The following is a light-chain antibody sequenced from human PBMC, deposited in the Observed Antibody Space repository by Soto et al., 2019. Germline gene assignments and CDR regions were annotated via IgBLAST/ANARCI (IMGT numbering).Light chain of an antibody. CDR3: QQRRSWPPLT. CDR1: QSVSSS. Sequence: EVVLTQSPATLSLSPGERATLSCRASQSVSSSLAWYQQKPGQTPRLLIYDASNRATGIPARFSGSGSGTDFTLIINSIESEDFAADYCQQRRSWPPLTFGPGTTVEVK. J-gene: IGKJ3*01. CDR2: DAS. V-gene: IGKV3-11*01.